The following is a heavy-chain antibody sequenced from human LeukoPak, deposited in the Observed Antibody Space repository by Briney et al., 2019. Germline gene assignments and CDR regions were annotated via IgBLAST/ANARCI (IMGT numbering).Heavy chain of an antibody. CDR3: ARDQKENTYYYDSSGYSD. D-gene: IGHD3-22*01. J-gene: IGHJ4*02. Sequence: SETLSLTCTVSGGSISSYYWSWIRQPAGKGLEWIGRIYTSGSTNYNPSLKSRVTISVDKSKNQFSLKLSSVTAADTAVYYCARDQKENTYYYDSSGYSDWGQGTLVTVSS. V-gene: IGHV4-4*07. CDR2: IYTSGST. CDR1: GGSISSYY.